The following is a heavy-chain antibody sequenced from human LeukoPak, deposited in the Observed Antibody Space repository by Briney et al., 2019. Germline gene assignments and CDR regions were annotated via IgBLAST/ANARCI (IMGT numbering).Heavy chain of an antibody. CDR3: AKRSGIVAADRGPYYFDY. CDR2: ITGSGSAI. CDR1: GFTFDDYA. D-gene: IGHD2-21*01. J-gene: IGHJ4*02. V-gene: IGHV3-23*01. Sequence: GGSLRLSCAASGFTFDDYAMHWVRQAPGKGLEWVSYITGSGSAIYYADSVKGRFTISRDNSKNMLYLQMNSLRAEDTAVYYCAKRSGIVAADRGPYYFDYWGQGTLVTVSS.